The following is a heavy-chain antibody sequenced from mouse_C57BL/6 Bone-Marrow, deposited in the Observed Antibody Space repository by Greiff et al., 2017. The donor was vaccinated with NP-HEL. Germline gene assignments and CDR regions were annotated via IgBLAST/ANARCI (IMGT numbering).Heavy chain of an antibody. CDR1: GYTFTDYY. Sequence: VQLQESGPELVKPGASVKISCKASGYTFTDYYINWVKQRPGQGLEWIGWIFPGSGSTYYNEKFKGKATLTVDKSSSTAYMLLSSLTSEDSAVYFCARTTVVAGWYFDVWGTGTTVTVSS. D-gene: IGHD1-1*01. CDR2: IFPGSGST. J-gene: IGHJ1*03. V-gene: IGHV1-75*01. CDR3: ARTTVVAGWYFDV.